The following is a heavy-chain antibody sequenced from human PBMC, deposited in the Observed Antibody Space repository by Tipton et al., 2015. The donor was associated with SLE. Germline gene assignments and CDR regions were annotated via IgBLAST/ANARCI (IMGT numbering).Heavy chain of an antibody. D-gene: IGHD2-8*01. Sequence: TLSLTCAVYGASFSDYYWNWIRQPPGKGLEWIGEINHSGSSNYNPSLKSRVTISVDPSKNQFSLKLSSVTPADTAVYYCARDGCTNGVCSYWYFDLWGRGTLVTVSS. CDR1: GASFSDYY. V-gene: IGHV4-34*01. J-gene: IGHJ2*01. CDR3: ARDGCTNGVCSYWYFDL. CDR2: INHSGSS.